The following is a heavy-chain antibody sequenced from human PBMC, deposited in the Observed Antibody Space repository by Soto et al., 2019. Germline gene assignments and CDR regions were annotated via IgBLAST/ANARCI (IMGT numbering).Heavy chain of an antibody. CDR1: GGSISSGGYY. Sequence: SETLSLTCTVSGGSISSGGYYWSWIRQHPGKGLEWIGYIYYSGSTYYNPSLKSRVTISVDTSKNQFSLKLSSVTAADTAVYYCARRGGVPAAIDHYYGMDVWGQGTTVTVSS. CDR3: ARRGGVPAAIDHYYGMDV. V-gene: IGHV4-31*03. CDR2: IYYSGST. D-gene: IGHD2-2*01. J-gene: IGHJ6*02.